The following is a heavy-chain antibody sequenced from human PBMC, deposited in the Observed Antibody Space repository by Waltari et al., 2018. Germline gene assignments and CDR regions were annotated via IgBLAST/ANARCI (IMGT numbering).Heavy chain of an antibody. D-gene: IGHD2-21*02. CDR2: IYYSGST. CDR3: ARWYCGGVCYHMDV. J-gene: IGHJ6*03. CDR1: GGSISSHY. Sequence: QVQLQESGPGLVKPSETLSLTCTVSGGSISSHYWSWIRQPPGKGPEYIGDIYYSGSTNYNPSFKSRVIISVDTSKNQCSLKLSSVTAADTAVYYCARWYCGGVCYHMDVWGKGTTVTISS. V-gene: IGHV4-59*11.